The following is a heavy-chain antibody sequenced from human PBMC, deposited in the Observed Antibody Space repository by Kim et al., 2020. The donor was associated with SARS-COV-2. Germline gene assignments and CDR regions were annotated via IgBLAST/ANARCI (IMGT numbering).Heavy chain of an antibody. CDR2: IVGNGGTT. J-gene: IGHJ4*02. V-gene: IGHV3-23*01. D-gene: IGHD3-10*01. Sequence: GGSLRLSCAASGFSFSNYAMNWVRQAPGKGLEWVSCIVGNGGTTYYADSVKGRFTISRDNSKNTVFLQMNSLRAEDTAVYYCAKGSYSGSGSSFGERYWGQGTLVTVSS. CDR1: GFSFSNYA. CDR3: AKGSYSGSGSSFGERY.